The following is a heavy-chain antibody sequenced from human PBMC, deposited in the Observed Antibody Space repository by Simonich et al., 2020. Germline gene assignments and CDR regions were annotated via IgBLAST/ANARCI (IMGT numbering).Heavy chain of an antibody. CDR2: IYHMWST. D-gene: IGHD6-13*01. J-gene: IGHJ5*02. CDR1: CYSISSGYY. Sequence: QVQRQEAGPGLVKPSEPLSLTCAASCYSISSGYYWGCIRQPPGKGREWIESIYHMWSTDSNPSLKSRLPISVDTSKNQFSQTMSSVTAADTAVYYCARWGDWYSSSWYWFDPWGQGTLVTVSS. V-gene: IGHV4-38-2*01. CDR3: ARWGDWYSSSWYWFDP.